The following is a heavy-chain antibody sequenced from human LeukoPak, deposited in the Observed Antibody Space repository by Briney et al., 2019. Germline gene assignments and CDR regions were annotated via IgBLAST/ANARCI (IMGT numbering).Heavy chain of an antibody. J-gene: IGHJ4*02. CDR3: ARDYKYAFDN. CDR1: GFTFSDYS. D-gene: IGHD5-24*01. V-gene: IGHV3-48*01. CDR2: IGIDSGNT. Sequence: GGSLRLSCAASGFTFSDYSMNWVRQATGKGLEWISYIGIDSGNTNYADSVKGRFTISGDKAKNSLYLQMNSLRVEDTAVYYCARDYKYAFDNWGQGTLVTVSS.